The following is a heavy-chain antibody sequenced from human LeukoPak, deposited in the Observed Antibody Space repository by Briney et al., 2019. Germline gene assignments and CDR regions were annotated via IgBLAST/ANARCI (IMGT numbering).Heavy chain of an antibody. Sequence: GESLKISCKGSGYSFTSYWIGWVRQMPGKGLEWMGIIYPGDSDTRYSPSFQGQVTISADKSISTAYLQRSSLKASDTAMYYCARLDSSGYYFYEYFDYWGQGTLVTVSS. J-gene: IGHJ4*02. D-gene: IGHD3-22*01. V-gene: IGHV5-51*01. CDR1: GYSFTSYW. CDR3: ARLDSSGYYFYEYFDY. CDR2: IYPGDSDT.